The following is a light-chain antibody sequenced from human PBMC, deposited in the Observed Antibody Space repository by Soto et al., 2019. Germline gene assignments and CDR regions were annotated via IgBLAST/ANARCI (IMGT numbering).Light chain of an antibody. CDR3: PQYNNWPPYT. CDR1: QSVSGN. CDR2: AAS. V-gene: IGKV3-15*01. J-gene: IGKJ2*01. Sequence: VLMTQSPDTLSVSPGESATLSCRASQSVSGNLAWYQQKPGQAPRLLIYAASTRATGIPARFSGSGSGTEFPLTLSSLQSEDFAVYYCPQYNNWPPYTFGQGTKLEIK.